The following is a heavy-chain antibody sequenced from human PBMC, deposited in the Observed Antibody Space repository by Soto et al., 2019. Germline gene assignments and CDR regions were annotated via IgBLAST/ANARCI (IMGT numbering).Heavy chain of an antibody. Sequence: GGSLRLSCAASGFTFSSYDMHWVRQATGKGLEWVSAIGTAGDPYYPGSVKGRFTISRENAKNSLYLQMNSLRAEDTAVYYCARSHGALTTNAFDIWGQGTMVTVSS. CDR2: IGTAGDP. CDR1: GFTFSSYD. V-gene: IGHV3-13*05. CDR3: ARSHGALTTNAFDI. J-gene: IGHJ3*02. D-gene: IGHD3-3*01.